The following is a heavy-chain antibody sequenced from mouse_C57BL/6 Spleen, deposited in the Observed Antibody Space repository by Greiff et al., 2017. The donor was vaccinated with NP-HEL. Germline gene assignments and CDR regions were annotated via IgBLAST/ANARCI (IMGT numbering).Heavy chain of an antibody. CDR2: IDPSDSYT. CDR1: GYTFTSYW. Sequence: QVHVKQPGAELVMPGASVKLSCKASGYTFTSYWMHWVKQRPGQGLEWIGEIDPSDSYTNYNQKFKGKSTLTVDKSSSTAYMQLSSLTSEDSAVYYCARYAMDYWGQGTSVTVSS. J-gene: IGHJ4*01. CDR3: ARYAMDY. V-gene: IGHV1-69*01.